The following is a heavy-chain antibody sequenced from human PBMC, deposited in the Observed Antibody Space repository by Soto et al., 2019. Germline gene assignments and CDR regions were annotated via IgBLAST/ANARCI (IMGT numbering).Heavy chain of an antibody. D-gene: IGHD1-26*01. V-gene: IGHV4-39*01. CDR1: GASISSGTHY. CDR3: ARPRVAATGAFDY. J-gene: IGHJ4*01. CDR2: VYHTGSA. Sequence: QVQLQESGPGLVKPSETLFITCRVSGASISSGTHYWGWLRQAPGRGLEWIGTVYHTGSASYNPSVGNPVSISVATSRNEFSLNLNSVTAADTAIYYCARPRVAATGAFDYWGHGTLVSVSS.